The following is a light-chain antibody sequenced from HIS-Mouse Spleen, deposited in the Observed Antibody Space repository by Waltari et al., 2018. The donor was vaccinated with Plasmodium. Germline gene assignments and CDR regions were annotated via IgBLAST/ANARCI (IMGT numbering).Light chain of an antibody. CDR1: QSISSY. Sequence: DLQMTQSPSSLSASVVDRVTITCRASQSISSYLNWYQQKPGKDPKLLIYAASSLQSGVPSRFSGTGSGTDFTLTISSLQPEDFATYFCQQSYSTWTFGQGTKVEIK. J-gene: IGKJ1*01. V-gene: IGKV1-39*01. CDR3: QQSYSTWT. CDR2: AAS.